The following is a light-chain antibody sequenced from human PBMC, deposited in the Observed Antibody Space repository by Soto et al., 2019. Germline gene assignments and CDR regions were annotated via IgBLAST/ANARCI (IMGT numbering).Light chain of an antibody. V-gene: IGLV2-8*01. J-gene: IGLJ2*01. CDR3: TSYTSRNDFVV. CDR1: SSDVGGYNF. Sequence: QSALTQPPSASGSPGRSVTISCTGTSSDVGGYNFVSWYQQHPGKAPKLLVYEVYKRPSGVPDRFSGSKSDNRASLTVSGLQAEDEADYYCTSYTSRNDFVVFGGGTKLTVL. CDR2: EVY.